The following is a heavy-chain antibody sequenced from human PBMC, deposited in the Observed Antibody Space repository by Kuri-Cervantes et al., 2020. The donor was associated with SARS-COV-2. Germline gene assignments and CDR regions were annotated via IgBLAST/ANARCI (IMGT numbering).Heavy chain of an antibody. J-gene: IGHJ4*02. Sequence: GESLKISCAASGFTFSSYSMNWVRQAPGKGLEWVSSISSSRSYIYYADSVKGRSTISRDNAKNSLYLQMNSLRAEDTAVYYCARDLSVGIAVASRGGYWGQGTLVTVSS. CDR3: ARDLSVGIAVASRGGY. CDR2: ISSSRSYI. V-gene: IGHV3-21*01. D-gene: IGHD6-19*01. CDR1: GFTFSSYS.